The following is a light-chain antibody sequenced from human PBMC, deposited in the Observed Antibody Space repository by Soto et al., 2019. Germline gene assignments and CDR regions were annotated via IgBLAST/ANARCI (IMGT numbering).Light chain of an antibody. CDR1: QTISSL. CDR3: QHYNSYSEA. Sequence: DIQVTQSPSTLSGSVGDRFTITCRASQTISSLLAWYQQKPGKAPKLLIYKASTLKSGVPSRFSGSGSGTEFTLTISSLQPDDFATYYCQHYNSYSEAFGQGTKVDNK. V-gene: IGKV1-5*03. J-gene: IGKJ1*01. CDR2: KAS.